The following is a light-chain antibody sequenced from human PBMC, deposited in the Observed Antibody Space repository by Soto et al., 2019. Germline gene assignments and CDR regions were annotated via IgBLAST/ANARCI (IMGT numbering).Light chain of an antibody. Sequence: HSALTQPASVSGSPGQSITISCTGTSSDVGGYNYVSWYQQHPGKAPKLMIYEVSNRPSGVSNRFSGSKSGNTASLTISGLHTEDEADYYCSSYTSSSTLVFGTGTKLTVL. V-gene: IGLV2-14*01. J-gene: IGLJ1*01. CDR2: EVS. CDR3: SSYTSSSTLV. CDR1: SSDVGGYNY.